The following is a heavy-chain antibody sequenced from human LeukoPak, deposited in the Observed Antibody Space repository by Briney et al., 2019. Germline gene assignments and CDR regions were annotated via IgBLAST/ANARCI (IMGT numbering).Heavy chain of an antibody. CDR1: GFTFDDYA. V-gene: IGHV3-9*01. J-gene: IGHJ4*02. Sequence: GRSLRLSCAASGFTFDDYAMHWVRQAPGKGLEWVSGISWNSGSIGYADSVKGRFTISRDNAKNSLYLQMNSLRAEDTALYYCARSRGDFWGQGTLVTVSS. CDR3: ARSRGDF. CDR2: ISWNSGSI.